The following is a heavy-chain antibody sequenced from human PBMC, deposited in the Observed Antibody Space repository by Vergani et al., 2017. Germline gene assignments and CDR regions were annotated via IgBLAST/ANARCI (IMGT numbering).Heavy chain of an antibody. Sequence: QVQLVESGGGVVQPGRSLRLSCAASGFTFSSYGMHWVRQAPGKGLEWVAVISYDGSNKYYADSVKGRFTIPRDNSKNTLYLQMNSLRAEDTAVYYCAKDYYDSSGYYYVGYYFDYWGQGTLVTVSS. V-gene: IGHV3-30*18. CDR3: AKDYYDSSGYYYVGYYFDY. J-gene: IGHJ4*02. CDR1: GFTFSSYG. CDR2: ISYDGSNK. D-gene: IGHD3-22*01.